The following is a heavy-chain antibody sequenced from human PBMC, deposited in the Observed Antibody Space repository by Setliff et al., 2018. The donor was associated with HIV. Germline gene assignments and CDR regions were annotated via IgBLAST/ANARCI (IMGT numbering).Heavy chain of an antibody. CDR2: LHHGGST. V-gene: IGHV4-38-2*02. J-gene: IGHJ3*01. CDR1: GSSITGDFY. CDR3: ARDYGSGQPIFGFDV. D-gene: IGHD3-10*01. Sequence: KTSETLSLTCDVSGSSITGDFYWGWIRQPPGKGLEWIGSLHHGGSTYKNPSLNSRVTISVDTSKDQFSLKLSSVTAADTAIYYCARDYGSGQPIFGFDVWGQGAMVTVSS.